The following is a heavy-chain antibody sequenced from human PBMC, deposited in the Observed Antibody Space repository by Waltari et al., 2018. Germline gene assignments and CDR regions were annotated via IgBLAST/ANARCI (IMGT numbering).Heavy chain of an antibody. CDR2: IKQDGSEK. CDR3: ARDGAHYGSGSYSYYYYGMDV. V-gene: IGHV3-7*01. CDR1: GFTFSSYW. D-gene: IGHD3-10*01. J-gene: IGHJ6*02. Sequence: EVQLVESGGGLVQPGGSLRLSCAASGFTFSSYWMSWVRQAPGKGLEWVANIKQDGSEKYYVDSVKGRFTISRDNAKNSRYLQMNSLRAEDTAVYYCARDGAHYGSGSYSYYYYGMDVWGQGTTVTVSS.